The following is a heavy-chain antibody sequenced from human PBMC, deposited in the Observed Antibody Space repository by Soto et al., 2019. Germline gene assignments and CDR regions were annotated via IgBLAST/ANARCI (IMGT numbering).Heavy chain of an antibody. Sequence: QVQLRESGPGLVKPSQTLSLTCTVSGGSISSGGYYWTWIRQHPGKGLEWIGYIFYSGSTYYNPSLKSRLTISVDTSKNQFSLKLSSVTAADTAVYYSARDNGWSGDYVFDPWGQGTLVIVSS. V-gene: IGHV4-31*03. J-gene: IGHJ5*02. CDR2: IFYSGST. CDR1: GGSISSGGYY. D-gene: IGHD4-17*01. CDR3: ARDNGWSGDYVFDP.